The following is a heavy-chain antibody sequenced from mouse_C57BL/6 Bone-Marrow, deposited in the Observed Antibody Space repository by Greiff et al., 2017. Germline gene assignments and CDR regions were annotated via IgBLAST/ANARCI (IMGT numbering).Heavy chain of an antibody. D-gene: IGHD2-5*01. J-gene: IGHJ3*01. CDR2: ISDGGSYT. Sequence: EVKLVESGGGLVKPGGSLKLSCAASGFTFSSYAMSWVRQTPEKRLEWVATISDGGSYTYYPDNVKGRFTISRDNAKNNLYLQMSHLKSEDTAMYYCARDPGPLYYSNWGFAYWGQGTLGTVSA. CDR3: ARDPGPLYYSNWGFAY. V-gene: IGHV5-4*01. CDR1: GFTFSSYA.